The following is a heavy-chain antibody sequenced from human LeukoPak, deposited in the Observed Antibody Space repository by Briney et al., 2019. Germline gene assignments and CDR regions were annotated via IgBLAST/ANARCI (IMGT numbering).Heavy chain of an antibody. CDR2: INPNSGST. V-gene: IGHV1-2*02. D-gene: IGHD3-22*01. J-gene: IGHJ4*02. CDR1: GYTFTGYY. Sequence: ASVKVSCKASGYTFTGYYMHWVRQAPGQGLEWMGWINPNSGSTNYAQKFQGRVTMTRDTSISTAYMELSRLRSDDTAVYYCARDLGNYYDSSGYSFYWGQGTLVTVSS. CDR3: ARDLGNYYDSSGYSFY.